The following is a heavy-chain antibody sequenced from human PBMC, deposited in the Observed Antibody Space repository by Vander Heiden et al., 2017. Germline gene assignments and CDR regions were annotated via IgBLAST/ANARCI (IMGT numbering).Heavy chain of an antibody. CDR3: ASIIVVVNHYFDY. CDR2: IYYSGST. D-gene: IGHD2-21*01. J-gene: IGHJ4*02. V-gene: IGHV4-39*01. Sequence: QLQLQESGPGLVKPSETLSLTCTVSGGSISSSSYYWGWIRQPPGKGLEWIGSIYYSGSTYYNPSLKSRVTISVDTSKNQFSLKLSSVTAADTAVYYCASIIVVVNHYFDYWGQGTLVTVSS. CDR1: GGSISSSSYY.